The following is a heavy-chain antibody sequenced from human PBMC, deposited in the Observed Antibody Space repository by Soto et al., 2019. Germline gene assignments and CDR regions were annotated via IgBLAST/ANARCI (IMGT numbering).Heavy chain of an antibody. D-gene: IGHD3-3*01. J-gene: IGHJ4*02. Sequence: QVQVQQWEAGLLKPSETLSLTCAVSGESFRGFYWSWIRQPPGKGLEWIGEINHSGLTNYHPTLKSRVSMSVDTSKSQFSLRLNSVTAADTAMYYCTRGDQGRGRDDFWSGPRGPFDYWGQGNLVTVSS. CDR1: GESFRGFY. CDR2: INHSGLT. CDR3: TRGDQGRGRDDFWSGPRGPFDY. V-gene: IGHV4-34*01.